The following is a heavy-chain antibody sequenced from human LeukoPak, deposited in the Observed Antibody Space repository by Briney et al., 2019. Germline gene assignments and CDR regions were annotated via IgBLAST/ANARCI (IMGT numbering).Heavy chain of an antibody. D-gene: IGHD3-22*01. Sequence: GASVKVSCKASGYTFTSYDINWVRQATGQGLEWMGWMNPNSGNTGYAQKFQGRVTITRNTSISTAYMELRSLRSDDTAVYYCARGRYYDSSSFWFDPWGQGTLVTVSS. CDR2: MNPNSGNT. J-gene: IGHJ5*02. CDR3: ARGRYYDSSSFWFDP. V-gene: IGHV1-8*03. CDR1: GYTFTSYD.